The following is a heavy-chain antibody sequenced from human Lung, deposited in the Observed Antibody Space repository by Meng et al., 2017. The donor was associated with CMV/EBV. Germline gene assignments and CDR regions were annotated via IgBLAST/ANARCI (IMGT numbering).Heavy chain of an antibody. D-gene: IGHD5-18*01. CDR3: ARDWGYSYGTD. Sequence: GGSXRLXCAASGFTFSNYWMSWVRQAPGKGLEWVANIKQNGSEKYYVDSVKGRFTISRDNAKNSLYLQMNSLRAEDTAVYYCARDWGYSYGTDWGQGTLVTVSS. CDR1: GFTFSNYW. J-gene: IGHJ4*02. V-gene: IGHV3-7*01. CDR2: IKQNGSEK.